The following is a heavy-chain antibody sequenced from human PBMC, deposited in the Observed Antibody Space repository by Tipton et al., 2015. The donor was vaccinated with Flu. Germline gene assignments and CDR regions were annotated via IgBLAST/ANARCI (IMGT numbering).Heavy chain of an antibody. CDR3: TKALRPYYYDTSGYWFDSFDF. CDR2: ISGSGAGYADPLKGR. V-gene: IGHV3-23*01. J-gene: IGHJ4*02. D-gene: IGHD3-22*01. CDR1: GFTFSSYA. Sequence: SLRLSCTASGFTFSSYAMSWVRQAPGKGLEWVSVISGSGAGYADPLKGRFYADSVKGRFSISKDNSKKTVYLEMNSLRAEDTAVYYCTKALRPYYYDTSGYWFDSFDFWGQGTLVTVSS.